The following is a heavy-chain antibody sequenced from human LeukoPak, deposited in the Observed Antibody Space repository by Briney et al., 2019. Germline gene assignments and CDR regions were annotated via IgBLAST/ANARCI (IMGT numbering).Heavy chain of an antibody. J-gene: IGHJ4*02. CDR3: AKDLYGDYGGIDY. CDR1: GFTFSAYA. Sequence: GGSLRLSCAASGFTFSAYAMSWVRQAPGKGLEWVSSISDSAGSTYYAASVTGRFTISRDNSKNTLYLQMNSLKAEDTARYYCAKDLYGDYGGIDYWGQGTLVTVSS. D-gene: IGHD4-17*01. V-gene: IGHV3-23*01. CDR2: ISDSAGST.